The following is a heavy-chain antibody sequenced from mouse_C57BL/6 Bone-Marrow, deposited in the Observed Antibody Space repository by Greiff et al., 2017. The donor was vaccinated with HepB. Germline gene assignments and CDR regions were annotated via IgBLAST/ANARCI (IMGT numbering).Heavy chain of an antibody. Sequence: QVQLQQPGAELVMPGASVKLSCKASGYTFTSYWMHWVKQRPGQGLEWIGEIDPSDSYTNYNQKFKGKATLTVDKSSSTAYMQLSSLTSEDSAVYYCAREEGADSPYAMCYWGQGTSVTVSS. J-gene: IGHJ4*01. CDR2: IDPSDSYT. CDR3: AREEGADSPYAMCY. D-gene: IGHD3-2*01. V-gene: IGHV1-69*01. CDR1: GYTFTSYW.